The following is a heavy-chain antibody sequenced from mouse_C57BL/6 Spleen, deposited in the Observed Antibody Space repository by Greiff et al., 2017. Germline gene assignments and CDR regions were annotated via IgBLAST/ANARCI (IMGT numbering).Heavy chain of an antibody. V-gene: IGHV1-81*01. CDR3: AREGGYDYDGGFAY. Sequence: QVQLQQSGAELARPGASVKLSCKASGYTFTSYGISWVKQRTGQGLEWIGEIYPRSGNTYYNEKFKGKATLTADKSSSTAYMELRSLTSEDSAVYFCAREGGYDYDGGFAYWGQGTLVTVSA. CDR2: IYPRSGNT. J-gene: IGHJ3*01. CDR1: GYTFTSYG. D-gene: IGHD2-4*01.